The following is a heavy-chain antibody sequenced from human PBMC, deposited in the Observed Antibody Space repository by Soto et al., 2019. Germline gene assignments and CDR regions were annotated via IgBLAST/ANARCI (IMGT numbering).Heavy chain of an antibody. CDR1: GGSVSGGVYY. J-gene: IGHJ4*02. CDR3: ARVPDY. V-gene: IGHV4-31*03. CDR2: IYYSGST. Sequence: PSETLSLTCTVSGGSVSGGVYYWNWIRQHPEKGLEWIGYIYYSGSTYYNPSLRSRVTISADTSKNQFSLKLSSVTAAYTAVYYCARVPDYWGQGTLVTVSS.